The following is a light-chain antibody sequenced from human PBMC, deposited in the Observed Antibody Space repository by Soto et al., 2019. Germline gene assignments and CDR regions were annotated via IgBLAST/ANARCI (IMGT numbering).Light chain of an antibody. J-gene: IGLJ3*02. Sequence: QAVVTQEPSLSVSPGGTVTLTCASSTGAVTSGNFPYWFQQKPGQAPRTLIDETSNKHSWTPARFSGSLLGGKAALTLTGGQPEDEAEYYCCLAVSGTRVFGGGTKVTVL. V-gene: IGLV7-46*01. CDR3: CLAVSGTRV. CDR2: ETS. CDR1: TGAVTSGNF.